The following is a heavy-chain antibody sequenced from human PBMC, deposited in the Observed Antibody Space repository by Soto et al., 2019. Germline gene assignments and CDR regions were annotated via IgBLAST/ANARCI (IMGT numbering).Heavy chain of an antibody. J-gene: IGHJ5*02. D-gene: IGHD6-13*01. V-gene: IGHV1-3*01. Sequence: ASVKVSCKASGYTFTSYAMHWVRQAPGQRLEWMGWINAGNGNTKYSRKFQGRVTITRDTSASTAYMELSSLRSEDTAVYYCAIHSSSWSGDFDPWGQGTLVTVSS. CDR3: AIHSSSWSGDFDP. CDR2: INAGNGNT. CDR1: GYTFTSYA.